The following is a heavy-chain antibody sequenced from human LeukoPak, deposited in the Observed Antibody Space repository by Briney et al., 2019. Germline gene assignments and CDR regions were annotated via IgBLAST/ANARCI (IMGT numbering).Heavy chain of an antibody. CDR2: VSDGGRT. D-gene: IGHD1-14*01. Sequence: PSETLSLTCSVSGGSITSYYWGWIRQPPGKGLEWIGHVSDGGRTNYSPSLRSRVSISVDTSKNQFSLKLNSVTAADTAVYFCARASTTFDDCSQGTLVTVSS. V-gene: IGHV4-4*08. J-gene: IGHJ4*02. CDR3: ARASTTFDD. CDR1: GGSITSYY.